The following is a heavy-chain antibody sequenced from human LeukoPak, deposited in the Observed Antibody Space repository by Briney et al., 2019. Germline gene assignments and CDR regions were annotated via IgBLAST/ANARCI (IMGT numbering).Heavy chain of an antibody. CDR1: GFTVSTNY. D-gene: IGHD5/OR15-5a*01. CDR3: AKARGSSVYEPFDY. CDR2: IYTIGTT. J-gene: IGHJ4*02. V-gene: IGHV3-66*01. Sequence: PGGSLRLSCAASGFTVSTNYMSWVRQAPGKGLEWVSPIYTIGTTYYADSVKGRFTISRDNSKNTLYLQMNSLRADDTAVYYCAKARGSSVYEPFDYWGQGTQVTVSP.